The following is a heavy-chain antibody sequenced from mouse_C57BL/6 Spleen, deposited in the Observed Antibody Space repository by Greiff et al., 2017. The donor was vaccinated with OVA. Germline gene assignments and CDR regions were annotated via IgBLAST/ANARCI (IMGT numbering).Heavy chain of an antibody. CDR1: GYTFTSYW. D-gene: IGHD2-1*01. CDR2: INPSNGGT. CDR3: ARDRGNYENWYFDV. Sequence: VKLKQPGTELVKPGASVKLSCKASGYTFTSYWMHWVKQRPGQGLEWIGNINPSNGGTNYNEKFKSKATLTVDKSSSTAYMQLSSLTSEDSAVYYCARDRGNYENWYFDVWGTGTTVTVSS. V-gene: IGHV1-53*01. J-gene: IGHJ1*03.